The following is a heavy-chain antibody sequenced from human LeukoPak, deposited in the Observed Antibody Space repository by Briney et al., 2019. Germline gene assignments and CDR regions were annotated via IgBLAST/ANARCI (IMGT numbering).Heavy chain of an antibody. J-gene: IGHJ6*03. V-gene: IGHV1-2*06. D-gene: IGHD3-10*01. CDR2: INPNSGGT. Sequence: GASVKVSCKASGYTFTGYYMHWVRQAPGQGLEWVGRINPNSGGTNYAQKFQGRVTMTRDTSISTAYMELSRLRSDDTAVYYCARDLVTMVRGVIFPLYYYYYMDVWGKGTTVTVSS. CDR1: GYTFTGYY. CDR3: ARDLVTMVRGVIFPLYYYYYMDV.